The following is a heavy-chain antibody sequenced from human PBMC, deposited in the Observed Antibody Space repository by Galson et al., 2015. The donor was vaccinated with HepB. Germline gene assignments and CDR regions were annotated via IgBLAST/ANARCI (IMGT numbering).Heavy chain of an antibody. J-gene: IGHJ3*02. D-gene: IGHD2-2*01. V-gene: IGHV5-51*03. CDR2: IYPGDSDT. CDR3: ATPRMLGYCSSTSCFNDAFDI. Sequence: QSGAEVKKPGESLKISCKGSGYSFTSYWIGWVRQMPGKGLEWMGIIYPGDSDTRYSPSFQGQVTISADKSISTAYLQWSSLKASDTAMYYCATPRMLGYCSSTSCFNDAFDIWGQGTMVTVSS. CDR1: GYSFTSYW.